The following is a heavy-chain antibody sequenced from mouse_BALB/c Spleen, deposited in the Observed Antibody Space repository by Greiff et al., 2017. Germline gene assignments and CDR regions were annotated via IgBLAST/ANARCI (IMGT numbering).Heavy chain of an antibody. D-gene: IGHD4-1*01. CDR2: IRNKANGYTT. CDR3: TRDSITGRYAMDY. J-gene: IGHJ4*01. V-gene: IGHV7-3*02. Sequence: EVQLVESGGGLVQPGGSLRLSCATSGFTFTDYYMSWVRQPPGKALEWLGFIRNKANGYTTEYSASVKGRFTISRDNAKNTLYLQMSSLKSEDTAMYYCTRDSITGRYAMDYWGQGTSVTVSS. CDR1: GFTFTDYY.